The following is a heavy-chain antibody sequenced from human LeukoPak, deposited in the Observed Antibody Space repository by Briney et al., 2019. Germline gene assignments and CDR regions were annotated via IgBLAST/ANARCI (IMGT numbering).Heavy chain of an antibody. Sequence: QTGGSLRLSCAASGFSFSDYWMHWVRQVPGKGLMWVANINGDGGIRNYADSVRGRFTVSRDNSRNTVYLYMNRLRDDDTAMYYCVRDEAGYCSDDTCPWGHGTRVTVSS. J-gene: IGHJ4*01. CDR3: VRDEAGYCSDDTCP. D-gene: IGHD2-15*01. CDR1: GFSFSDYW. V-gene: IGHV3-74*01. CDR2: INGDGGIR.